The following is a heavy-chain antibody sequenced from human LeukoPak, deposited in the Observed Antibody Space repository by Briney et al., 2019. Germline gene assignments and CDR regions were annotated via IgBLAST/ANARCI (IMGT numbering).Heavy chain of an antibody. CDR1: GCTFISYA. V-gene: IGHV1-69*01. CDR2: IRGIFGTA. CDR3: ARDAESIAAAGRFDP. D-gene: IGHD6-13*01. Sequence: SVTVSCKCSGCTFISYAFNWVRQPPAQGLEWVGRIRGIFGTANYAQKLQGRVTITADESTSTDYMEMSSLRAEDTAVYYCARDAESIAAAGRFDPWGQGTLVTVSS. J-gene: IGHJ5*02.